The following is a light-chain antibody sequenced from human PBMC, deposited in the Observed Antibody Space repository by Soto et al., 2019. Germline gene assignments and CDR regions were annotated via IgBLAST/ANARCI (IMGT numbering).Light chain of an antibody. J-gene: IGKJ1*01. Sequence: DIQMTQSPSTLSASVGDRVTITCRASQSISSWLAWYQQKPGKAPKLLIYKASSLERGVPSRFSGSGSGTESTLTISSLQPDDFATYYCQQYNSYSSTFGQGTKVEIK. V-gene: IGKV1-5*03. CDR3: QQYNSYSST. CDR1: QSISSW. CDR2: KAS.